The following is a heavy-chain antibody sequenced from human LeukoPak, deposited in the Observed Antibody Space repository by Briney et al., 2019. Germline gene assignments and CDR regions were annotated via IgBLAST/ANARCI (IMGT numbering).Heavy chain of an antibody. CDR3: ARLDSGYGKYYFDY. J-gene: IGHJ4*02. CDR2: IYHRGST. D-gene: IGHD5-12*01. V-gene: IGHV4-61*08. CDR1: GGSISSGGYY. Sequence: TSETLSLTCTVSGGSISSGGYYWSWIRQPPGKGLEWIGYIYHRGSTNYNSSLKSRVSISVDTSKNQFYLKLTSVTAADTAVYYCARLDSGYGKYYFDYWGQGTLVTVSS.